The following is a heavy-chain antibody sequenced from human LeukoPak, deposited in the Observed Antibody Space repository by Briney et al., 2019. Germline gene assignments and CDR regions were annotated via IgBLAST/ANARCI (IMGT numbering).Heavy chain of an antibody. CDR3: ARQGSGYDFDY. D-gene: IGHD5-12*01. J-gene: IGHJ4*02. Sequence: GGSLRLSCAASGFTFSSYSMNWVRQAPGKGLEGVSSISSSSSYIYYADSVKGRFTISRDNAKNSLYLQMNSLRAEDTAVYYCARQGSGYDFDYWGQGTLVTVSS. CDR2: ISSSSSYI. V-gene: IGHV3-21*01. CDR1: GFTFSSYS.